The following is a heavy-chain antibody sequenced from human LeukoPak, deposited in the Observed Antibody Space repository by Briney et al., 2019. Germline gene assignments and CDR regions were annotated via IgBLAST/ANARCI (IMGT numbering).Heavy chain of an antibody. CDR2: IVVGSGNT. D-gene: IGHD2-2*01. J-gene: IGHJ4*02. V-gene: IGHV1-58*02. CDR3: ATDVAAAMGIDY. CDR1: GFTFTSSA. Sequence: GASVKVSCKASGFTFTSSAMQWVRQARGQRLEWIGWIVVGSGNTNYAQKFQERVTITRDMSTSTAYMELSSLRSEDTAVYYCATDVAAAMGIDYWGQGTLVTVSS.